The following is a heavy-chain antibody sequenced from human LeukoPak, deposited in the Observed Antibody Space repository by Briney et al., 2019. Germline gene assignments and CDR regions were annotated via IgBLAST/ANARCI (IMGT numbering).Heavy chain of an antibody. Sequence: WASVKVSCKASGYTFTGYYMHWVRQAPGQGLEWMGWINPNSGGTNYAQKFQGRVTMTRDTSISTAYMELSRLRSDDTAVYYCAREAAAAGENYFDYWGQGTLVTVSS. CDR1: GYTFTGYY. CDR3: AREAAAAGENYFDY. J-gene: IGHJ4*02. CDR2: INPNSGGT. V-gene: IGHV1-2*02. D-gene: IGHD6-13*01.